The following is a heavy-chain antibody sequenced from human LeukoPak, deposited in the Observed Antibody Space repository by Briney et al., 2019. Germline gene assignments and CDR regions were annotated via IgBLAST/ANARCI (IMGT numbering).Heavy chain of an antibody. Sequence: SETLSLTCTVSGGSISSSSYYWGWIRQPPGKGLEWIGSIYYSGSTYYNPSLKSRVTISVDTSKNQFSLKLSSVTAADTAVYYCARLLWFGELLLDFWGQGTLVTVSS. CDR1: GGSISSSSYY. CDR3: ARLLWFGELLLDF. J-gene: IGHJ4*02. CDR2: IYYSGST. D-gene: IGHD3-10*01. V-gene: IGHV4-39*01.